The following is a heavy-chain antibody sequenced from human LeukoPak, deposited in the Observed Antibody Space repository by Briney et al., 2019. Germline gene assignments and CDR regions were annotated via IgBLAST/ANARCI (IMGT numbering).Heavy chain of an antibody. CDR2: INSSSGGT. CDR1: GYTFTGYY. V-gene: IGHV1-2*02. J-gene: IGHJ4*02. D-gene: IGHD4-23*01. CDR3: ARDRWGMGYYFDY. Sequence: ASVKVSCKASGYTFTGYYMHWVRQAPGQGLEWMGWINSSSGGTNYAQKFQGRVTITRDTSINTAYMEVSRLTSDDTAVYYCARDRWGMGYYFDYWGQGTLVTVSS.